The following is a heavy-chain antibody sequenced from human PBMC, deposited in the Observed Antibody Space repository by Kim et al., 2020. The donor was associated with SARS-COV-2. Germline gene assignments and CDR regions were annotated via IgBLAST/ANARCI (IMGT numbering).Heavy chain of an antibody. CDR3: ARPYDSSGYPKY. Sequence: YSQKFQGRVTITRDTSASTAYMELSSLRSEDTAVYYCARPYDSSGYPKYWGQGTLVTVSS. V-gene: IGHV1-3*01. J-gene: IGHJ4*02. D-gene: IGHD3-22*01.